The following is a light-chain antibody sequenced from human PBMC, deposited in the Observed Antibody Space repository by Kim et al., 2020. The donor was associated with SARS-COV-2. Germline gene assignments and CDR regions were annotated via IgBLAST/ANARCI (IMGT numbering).Light chain of an antibody. J-gene: IGLJ1*01. CDR2: QDS. Sequence: SESPGQTASITCSGDKLGDKYACWYQQKPGQSPVMVIYQDSKRPSGIPERFSGSNSGNTATLTISGTQAMDEADYYCQAWDSSTHVFGTGTKVTVL. CDR3: QAWDSSTHV. V-gene: IGLV3-1*01. CDR1: KLGDKY.